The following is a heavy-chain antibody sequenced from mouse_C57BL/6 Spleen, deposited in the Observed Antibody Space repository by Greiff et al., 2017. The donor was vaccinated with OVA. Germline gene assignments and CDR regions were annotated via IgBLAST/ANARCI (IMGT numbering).Heavy chain of an antibody. D-gene: IGHD2-4*01. CDR1: GFTFSDYG. J-gene: IGHJ2*01. CDR2: ISSGSSTI. Sequence: EVMLVASGGGLVKPGGSLKLSCAASGFTFSDYGMHWVRQAPEKGLERVAYISSGSSTIYYADTVKGRFTISRDNAKNTLFLQMTSLRSEDTAMYYCARGYYDYDGDFDYWGQGTTLTVSS. CDR3: ARGYYDYDGDFDY. V-gene: IGHV5-17*01.